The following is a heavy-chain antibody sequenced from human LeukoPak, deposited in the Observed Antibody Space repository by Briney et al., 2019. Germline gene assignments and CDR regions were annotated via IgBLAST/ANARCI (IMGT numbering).Heavy chain of an antibody. CDR1: GLTVSSTY. CDR3: AKVLSGYDAFDI. D-gene: IGHD6-25*01. J-gene: IGHJ3*02. V-gene: IGHV3-23*01. Sequence: GGSLRLSCAASGLTVSSTYMSWVRQTPGKGLEWVSTISNSGGSTYYADSVKGRFTISRDNSKNTLYLQMNSLRAEDTAVNYCAKVLSGYDAFDIWGQGTMVTVSS. CDR2: ISNSGGST.